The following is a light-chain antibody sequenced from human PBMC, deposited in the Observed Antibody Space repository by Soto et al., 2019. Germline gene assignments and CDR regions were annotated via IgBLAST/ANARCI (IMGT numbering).Light chain of an antibody. J-gene: IGLJ2*01. CDR1: SSNIGTGYD. CDR3: QSYDNTLSSSQVV. Sequence: QAVVTQPPSVSGAPGQTVTISCTGSSSNIGTGYDVHWYQQLPGTAPKLLIYGNNNRPSGVPDRFSGSKSGTSASLAITGLQTEDEADYYCQSYDNTLSSSQVVFGGGTKLTVL. CDR2: GNN. V-gene: IGLV1-40*01.